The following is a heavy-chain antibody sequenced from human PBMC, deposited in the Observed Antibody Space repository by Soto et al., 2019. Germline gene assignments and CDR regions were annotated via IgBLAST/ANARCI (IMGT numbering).Heavy chain of an antibody. D-gene: IGHD3-9*01. Sequence: PSQTLSLTCAISGDSVSSNSAAWNWIRQSPSRSLEWLGRTYYRSKWYNDYAVSVKSRITINPDTSKNQFSLQLNSVTPEDTAVYYCAREVHAYYDILTGSYYYYGMDVWGQGTTVTVSS. CDR1: GDSVSSNSAA. CDR2: TYYRSKWYN. V-gene: IGHV6-1*01. CDR3: AREVHAYYDILTGSYYYYGMDV. J-gene: IGHJ6*02.